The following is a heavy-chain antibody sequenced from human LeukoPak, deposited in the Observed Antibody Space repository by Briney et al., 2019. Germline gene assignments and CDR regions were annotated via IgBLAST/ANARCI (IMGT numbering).Heavy chain of an antibody. CDR1: GFTFSSYG. J-gene: IGHJ6*02. V-gene: IGHV3-30*03. CDR3: ARSGRSCSGGSCYSYGMDV. D-gene: IGHD2-15*01. CDR2: ISYDGSNK. Sequence: QPGGSLRLSCAASGFTFSSYGRHWVRQAPGKGLEWVAVISYDGSNKYYADSVKGRFTISRDNSKNTLYLQMNSLRAEDTAVYYCARSGRSCSGGSCYSYGMDVWGQGTTVTVS.